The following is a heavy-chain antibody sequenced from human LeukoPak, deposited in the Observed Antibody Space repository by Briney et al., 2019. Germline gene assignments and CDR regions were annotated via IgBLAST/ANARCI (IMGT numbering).Heavy chain of an antibody. CDR3: TTDPHSPYYYDSSGYYLIDY. D-gene: IGHD3-22*01. CDR2: IKSKTDGGTT. Sequence: GGSLRLSCAASGFTFSNAWMSWVRQAPGKGLEWVGRIKSKTDGGTTDYAAPVKGRFTISRDDSKNTLYLQMNSLKTEDTAVYYCTTDPHSPYYYDSSGYYLIDYWGQGTLVTVSS. J-gene: IGHJ4*02. V-gene: IGHV3-15*01. CDR1: GFTFSNAW.